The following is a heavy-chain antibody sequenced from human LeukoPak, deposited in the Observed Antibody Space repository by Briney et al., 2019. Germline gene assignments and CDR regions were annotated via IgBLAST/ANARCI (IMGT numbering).Heavy chain of an antibody. CDR2: INTNSGAT. Sequence: GASVKVSCKAPGYTFTNYYIHWVRQAPGQGLEWMGCINTNSGATNYAQNFQGRATMTRGTSINTAYMELSSLRSDDTAVYYCGRGVKTFDPWGQGTLVTVSS. CDR1: GYTFTNYY. CDR3: GRGVKTFDP. V-gene: IGHV1-2*02. J-gene: IGHJ5*02.